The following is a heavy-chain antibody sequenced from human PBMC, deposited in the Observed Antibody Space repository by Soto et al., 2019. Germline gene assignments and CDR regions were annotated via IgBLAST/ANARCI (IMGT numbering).Heavy chain of an antibody. CDR3: AKDRTIAARNYDE. CDR1: GFTFSDHG. D-gene: IGHD6-6*01. Sequence: EVQLLESGGGLVQPGGSLRLSCVGSGFTFSDHGMSWVRQAPGKGLEWVSAISGSVGSTFYADSVKGRFTISRDNSKNTLYLQMNSLRDEDTAVYYCAKDRTIAARNYDEWGQGVLVTVYS. J-gene: IGHJ4*02. CDR2: ISGSVGST. V-gene: IGHV3-23*01.